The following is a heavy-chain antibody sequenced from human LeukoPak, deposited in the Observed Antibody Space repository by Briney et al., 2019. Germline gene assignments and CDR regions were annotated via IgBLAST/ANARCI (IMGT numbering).Heavy chain of an antibody. CDR3: AKGPRVMDNWFDP. CDR1: GFTFSSYA. D-gene: IGHD2-21*01. CDR2: ISYDGSNK. V-gene: IGHV3-30-3*01. Sequence: GGSLRLSCAASGFTFSSYAMHWVRQAPGKGLEWVAVISYDGSNKYYADSVKGRFTISRDNSKNTLYLQMNSLRAEDTAVYYCAKGPRVMDNWFDPWGQGTLVTVSS. J-gene: IGHJ5*02.